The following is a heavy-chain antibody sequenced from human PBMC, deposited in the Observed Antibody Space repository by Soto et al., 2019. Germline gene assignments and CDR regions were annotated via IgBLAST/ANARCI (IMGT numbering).Heavy chain of an antibody. CDR3: TTYASDSNAYYYFDY. J-gene: IGHJ4*02. CDR2: VKSKTDGETT. Sequence: PGGSLRLSCAASGFTFSNAWMSWVRQAPGKGLEWVGRVKSKTDGETTDYAAPVKGRFTISRDDSKNTLYLQMNRLKTEDTAVYYCTTYASDSNAYYYFDYWGQGALVTVSS. CDR1: GFTFSNAW. V-gene: IGHV3-15*01. D-gene: IGHD3-22*01.